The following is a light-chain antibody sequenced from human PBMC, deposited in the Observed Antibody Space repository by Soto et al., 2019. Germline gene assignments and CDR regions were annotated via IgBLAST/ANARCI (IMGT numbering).Light chain of an antibody. CDR1: QSVNIY. CDR2: DAS. J-gene: IGKJ1*01. CDR3: QQYGNSPWT. V-gene: IGKV3-11*01. Sequence: EIVMTQSPATLSVSPGERATLSCRASQSVNIYLAWYHQKPGQAPRLLIYDASNRASGTPARFSGSGSETDFTLTISSLEPEDLAVYYCQQYGNSPWTFGQGTKVDI.